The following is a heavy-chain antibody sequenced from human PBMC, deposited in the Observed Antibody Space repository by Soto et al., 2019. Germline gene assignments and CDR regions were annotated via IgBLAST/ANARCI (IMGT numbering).Heavy chain of an antibody. CDR3: AKAGRPFYDLWSENRFDP. D-gene: IGHD3-3*01. CDR2: ISGSGGAT. CDR1: GFTFSTYA. V-gene: IGHV3-23*01. J-gene: IGHJ5*02. Sequence: GGSLRLSCTASGFTFSTYAMTWVRQAPGKGLEWVSSISGSGGATYYADSVKGRFTISRDDSKNTLFLQMDSLRAEDTALYYCAKAGRPFYDLWSENRFDPWGQGTLVTVSS.